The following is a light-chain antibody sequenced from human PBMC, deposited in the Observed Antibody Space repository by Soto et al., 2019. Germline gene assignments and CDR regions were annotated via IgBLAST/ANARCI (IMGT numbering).Light chain of an antibody. CDR3: QQLDSFPLT. CDR1: QVIYSR. CDR2: AAS. J-gene: IGKJ5*01. Sequence: DIQMTQSPSSVSASVGDRVTITCRASQVIYSRIAWYQQEPGRAPKLLIFAASNLQSGVPVRFSGSGSGTDFILSINSLQPEDVATYYCQQLDSFPLTFGQGTRLEI. V-gene: IGKV1-12*01.